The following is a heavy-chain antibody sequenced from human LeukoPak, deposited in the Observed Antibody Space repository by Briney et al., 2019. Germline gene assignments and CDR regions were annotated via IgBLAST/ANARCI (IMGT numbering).Heavy chain of an antibody. V-gene: IGHV3-74*01. CDR3: ARVLEGNVVAKGASQYYYYYGMDV. J-gene: IGHJ6*02. CDR1: GFTFSSYW. CDR2: INSDGSST. D-gene: IGHD2-21*01. Sequence: GGSLRLSCAASGFTFSSYWMHWVRQAPGKGLVWVSRINSDGSSTSYADSVKGRFTISRDNAKNTLYLQMNSLRAEDTAVYYCARVLEGNVVAKGASQYYYYYGMDVWGQGTTVTVSS.